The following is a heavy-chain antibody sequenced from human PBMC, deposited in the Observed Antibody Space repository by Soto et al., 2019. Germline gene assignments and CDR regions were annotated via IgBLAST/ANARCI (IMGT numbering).Heavy chain of an antibody. D-gene: IGHD1-1*01. J-gene: IGHJ4*02. V-gene: IGHV1-69*13. CDR1: GVTFSSYA. Sequence: SVKVSCKASGVTFSSYAISWVRQAPGQGLEWMGGIIPIFGTANYAQKFQGRVTITADESTSTAYMELSSLRSEDTAVYYCAVFEVKSYKTGYFVYWGQGTLVTVSS. CDR3: AVFEVKSYKTGYFVY. CDR2: IIPIFGTA.